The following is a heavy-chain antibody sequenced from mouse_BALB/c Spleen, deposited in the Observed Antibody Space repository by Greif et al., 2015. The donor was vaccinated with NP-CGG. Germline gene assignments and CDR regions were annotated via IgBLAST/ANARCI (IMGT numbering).Heavy chain of an antibody. Sequence: EVQLQQSGPELVKPGASMKISCKASGYSFTDYTINWVKQSHGKNLEWIGLINPYNGGTRYNQKFKGKATLIVDKSSSTAYMEFLSLTSDDSAVYYCARGYYGYPWFAYWGQGTLVTVSA. CDR2: INPYNGGT. D-gene: IGHD1-2*01. CDR3: ARGYYGYPWFAY. J-gene: IGHJ3*01. V-gene: IGHV1-18*01. CDR1: GYSFTDYT.